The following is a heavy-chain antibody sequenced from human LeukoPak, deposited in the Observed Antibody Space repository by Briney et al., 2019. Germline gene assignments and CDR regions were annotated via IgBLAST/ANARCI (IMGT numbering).Heavy chain of an antibody. V-gene: IGHV4-34*01. CDR3: ARRLYYYESSSYFHQYYYYYYMDV. D-gene: IGHD3-22*01. Sequence: SETLSLTCAVYGGSFRGFYWSWIRQSPGKGLEWIGEINHSVSSNYNPSLKSRVTVSVDTSKNQFSLKLSSVTAADTAVYYCARRLYYYESSSYFHQYYYYYYMDVWGDGTTVTVSS. J-gene: IGHJ6*03. CDR2: INHSVSS. CDR1: GGSFRGFY.